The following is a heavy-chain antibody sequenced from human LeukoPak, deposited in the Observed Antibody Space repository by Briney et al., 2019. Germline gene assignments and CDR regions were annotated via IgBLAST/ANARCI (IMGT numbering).Heavy chain of an antibody. CDR2: IWYDGSNT. CDR3: AKGDTTDPFDP. CDR1: GFTFSNYG. Sequence: GRSLSLSCAASGFTFSNYGMHWVRHAPGKGLEWLAVIWYDGSNTNYADSVKGRFTISRDNSKNTLYMQMNSLRAEDTAVYYCAKGDTTDPFDPWGQGTLVTVSS. J-gene: IGHJ5*02. V-gene: IGHV3-33*06. D-gene: IGHD1-14*01.